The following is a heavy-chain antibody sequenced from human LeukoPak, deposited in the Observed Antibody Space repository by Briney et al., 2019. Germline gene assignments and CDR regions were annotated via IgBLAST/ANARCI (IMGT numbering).Heavy chain of an antibody. CDR3: AASLPNIVVVPAAKGPFGS. Sequence: GGSLRLSCAASGFTFSNYAMSWVRQAPGKELEWVSGINGGGGGGTFHADSVRGRFTISRDNSKNTLYLQMSSLRAEDTAVYYCAASLPNIVVVPAAKGPFGSWGQGTLVTVSS. CDR2: INGGGGGGT. V-gene: IGHV3-23*01. CDR1: GFTFSNYA. J-gene: IGHJ5*02. D-gene: IGHD2-2*01.